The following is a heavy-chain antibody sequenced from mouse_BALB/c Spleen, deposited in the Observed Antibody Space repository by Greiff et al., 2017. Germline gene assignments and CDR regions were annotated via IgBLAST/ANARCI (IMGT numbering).Heavy chain of an antibody. CDR2: ISYDGSN. CDR3: ARGFRYRYYFDY. Sequence: EVKLMESGPGLVKPSQSLSLTCSVTGYSITSGYYWNWIRQFPGNKLEWMGYISYDGSNNYNPSLKNRISITRDTSKNQFFLKLNSVTTEDTATYYCARGFRYRYYFDYWGQGTTLTVSS. CDR1: GYSITSGYY. J-gene: IGHJ2*01. D-gene: IGHD2-14*01. V-gene: IGHV3-6*02.